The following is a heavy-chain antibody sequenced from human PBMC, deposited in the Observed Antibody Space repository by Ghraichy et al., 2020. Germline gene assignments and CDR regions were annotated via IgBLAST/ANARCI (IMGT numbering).Heavy chain of an antibody. Sequence: GGSLRLSCAASGFTFNNYAMNWVRQAPGKGLEWVSYIISSSNTIYYADSVKGRFTISRDNAKNSLYLQMNSLRDEDTAVYYCARYGRWYYGMDVWGQGNTVTVSS. CDR1: GFTFNNYA. CDR2: IISSSNTI. D-gene: IGHD3-10*01. CDR3: ARYGRWYYGMDV. J-gene: IGHJ6*02. V-gene: IGHV3-48*02.